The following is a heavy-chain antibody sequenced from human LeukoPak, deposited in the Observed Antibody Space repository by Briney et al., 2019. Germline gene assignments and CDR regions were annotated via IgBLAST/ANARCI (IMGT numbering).Heavy chain of an antibody. D-gene: IGHD4-17*01. Sequence: SVKVSCKASGGTFSSYAISWVRQAPGQGLEWMGGIIPIFGTANYAQKFQGRVTITADESTSTAYMELSSLRSEDTAVYYCARDGGDYPNWFDPWGQGTLVAVSS. CDR2: IIPIFGTA. J-gene: IGHJ5*02. V-gene: IGHV1-69*13. CDR3: ARDGGDYPNWFDP. CDR1: GGTFSSYA.